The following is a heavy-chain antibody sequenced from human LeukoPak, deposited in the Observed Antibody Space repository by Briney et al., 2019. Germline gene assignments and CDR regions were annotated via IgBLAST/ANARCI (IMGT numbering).Heavy chain of an antibody. CDR2: IIPILGIA. Sequence: SVKVSCKASGGTFSSYAISWVRQAPGQGLEWMGRIIPILGIANYAQKFQGRVTITADKSTSTAYMELSSLRSEDTAVYYCASGVDIVATASYYFDYWGQGTLVTVSS. V-gene: IGHV1-69*04. J-gene: IGHJ4*02. CDR3: ASGVDIVATASYYFDY. D-gene: IGHD5-12*01. CDR1: GGTFSSYA.